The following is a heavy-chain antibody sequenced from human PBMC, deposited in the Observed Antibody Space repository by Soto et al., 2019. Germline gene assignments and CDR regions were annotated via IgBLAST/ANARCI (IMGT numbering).Heavy chain of an antibody. V-gene: IGHV1-2*02. D-gene: IGHD3-22*01. Sequence: ASVKVSCKASGYTFTGYYMHWVRQAPGQGLEWMGWINPNSGGTNYAQKFQGRVTMTRDTSISTAYMELSRLRSDDTAVYYCARDDSPMMVVVITPPGGFDPWGQGTLATVSS. CDR2: INPNSGGT. CDR3: ARDDSPMMVVVITPPGGFDP. CDR1: GYTFTGYY. J-gene: IGHJ5*02.